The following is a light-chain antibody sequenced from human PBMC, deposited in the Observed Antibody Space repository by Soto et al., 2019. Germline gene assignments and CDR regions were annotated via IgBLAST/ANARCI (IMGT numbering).Light chain of an antibody. V-gene: IGLV2-14*01. Sequence: QSALTQPASVSGSPGQSITMSCTGSTSDFGDDKYVSWYQQQPGKGPNLLIYGVTNRPSGVSNRFSGSKSGNTASLTISGLQVEDEADYYCVSFAGGTYVFGTGTKLTVL. CDR3: VSFAGGTYV. CDR1: TSDFGDDKY. CDR2: GVT. J-gene: IGLJ1*01.